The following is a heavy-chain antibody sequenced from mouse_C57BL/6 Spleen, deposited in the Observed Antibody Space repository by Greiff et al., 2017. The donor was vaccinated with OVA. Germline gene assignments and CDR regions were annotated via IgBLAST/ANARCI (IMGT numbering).Heavy chain of an antibody. CDR2: INPNNGGT. J-gene: IGHJ3*01. V-gene: IGHV1-26*01. CDR1: GYTFTDYY. CDR3: AREGFYYYGSSLWFAY. D-gene: IGHD1-1*01. Sequence: VQLQQSGPELVKPGASVKISCKASGYTFTDYYMNWVKQSHGKSLEWIGDINPNNGGTSYNQKFKGKATLTVDKSSSTAYMELRSLTSEDSAVYYCAREGFYYYGSSLWFAYWGQGTLVTVSA.